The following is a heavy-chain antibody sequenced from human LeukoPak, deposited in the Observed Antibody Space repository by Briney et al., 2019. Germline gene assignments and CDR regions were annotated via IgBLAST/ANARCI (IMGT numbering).Heavy chain of an antibody. J-gene: IGHJ4*02. CDR3: ARRMGATQTRIDY. V-gene: IGHV3-66*01. CDR2: IYSGGST. Sequence: GGSLRLSCAASGFTVSSNYMSWVRQAPGKGLEWVSVIYSGGSTYYADSVKGRFTISRDNSKNTLYLQMNSLRAEDTAVYYYARRMGATQTRIDYWGQGTLVTVSS. D-gene: IGHD1-26*01. CDR1: GFTVSSNY.